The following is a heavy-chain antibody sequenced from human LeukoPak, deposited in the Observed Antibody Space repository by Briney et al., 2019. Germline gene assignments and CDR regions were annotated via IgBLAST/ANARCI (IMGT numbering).Heavy chain of an antibody. CDR1: GYTFTSYG. CDR2: ISAYNGNT. V-gene: IGHV1-18*01. J-gene: IGHJ6*02. D-gene: IGHD3-3*01. CDR3: ARDLTYYDFWSGSYGMDV. Sequence: ASVKVSCKASGYTFTSYGISWVRQAPGQGLEWMGWISAYNGNTNYAQKLQGRVTMTTDTSTSTAYMELRSLRSDDTAVYYCARDLTYYDFWSGSYGMDVWGQGTTVTVSS.